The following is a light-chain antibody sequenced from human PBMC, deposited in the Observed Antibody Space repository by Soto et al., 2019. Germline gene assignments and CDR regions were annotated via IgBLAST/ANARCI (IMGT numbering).Light chain of an antibody. CDR3: ISHTSSGTHV. Sequence: QSVLPQTPSVSGSPGKGATISGSGGTFNIRTYTVNWYQQLTGTAPKVLIYGDNQRPSGVADRFSGSKSGTSASLAISGLQSEDEADYNCISHTSSGTHVFGTGTKVTDL. CDR2: GDN. J-gene: IGLJ1*01. CDR1: TFNIRTYT. V-gene: IGLV1-44*01.